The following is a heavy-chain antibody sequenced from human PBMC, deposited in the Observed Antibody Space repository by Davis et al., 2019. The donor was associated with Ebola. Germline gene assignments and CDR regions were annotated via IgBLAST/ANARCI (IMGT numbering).Heavy chain of an antibody. CDR1: GYTFTSYG. CDR3: ARTSIAAAGTFDY. J-gene: IGHJ4*02. D-gene: IGHD6-13*01. CDR2: ISSYNGNT. V-gene: IGHV1-18*01. Sequence: ASVKVSCKASGYTFTSYGISWVRQAPGQGLEWMGWISSYNGNTNYAQKLQGRVTITRATSASTAYMELSSLRSEDTAVYYCARTSIAAAGTFDYWGQGTLVTVSS.